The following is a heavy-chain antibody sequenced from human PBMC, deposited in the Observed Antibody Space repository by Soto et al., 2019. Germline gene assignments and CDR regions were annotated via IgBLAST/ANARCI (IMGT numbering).Heavy chain of an antibody. D-gene: IGHD6-6*01. CDR1: GFSVSNNY. V-gene: IGHV3-66*01. CDR3: ARSSGDYIESRELDY. J-gene: IGHJ4*02. Sequence: EVQLVESGGGLVQPGKSLRLSCSASGFSVSNNYMNWVRQAPGKGLEWVSLINADGNAHYTDSVNGRFIISRDNSKNTLYLQLNSLRVDDTAVYYWARSSGDYIESRELDYWGQGTLVTVSS. CDR2: INADGNA.